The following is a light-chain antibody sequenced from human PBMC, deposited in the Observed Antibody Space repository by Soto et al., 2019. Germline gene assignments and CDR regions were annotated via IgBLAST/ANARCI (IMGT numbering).Light chain of an antibody. CDR3: QGLNDYPIT. Sequence: DIQLTQSPSFLSASVGDRVTITCRASQGISSYLAWYQQKPGKAPKFLIYAASTLQSGVPSRFSGSGSGTEFTLTISSRQTEDFATYYCQGLNDYPITFGQGTRLEIK. CDR1: QGISSY. CDR2: AAS. J-gene: IGKJ5*01. V-gene: IGKV1-9*01.